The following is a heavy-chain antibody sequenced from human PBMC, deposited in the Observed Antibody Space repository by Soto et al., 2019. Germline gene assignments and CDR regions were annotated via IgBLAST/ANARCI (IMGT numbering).Heavy chain of an antibody. CDR3: AKGGRQWLVTSDFNY. Sequence: VQLVESGGGVVQPGRSLRLSCAASGFTFSDYAMHWVRQAPGKGLEWVAVVSHDGRNTHYADSVKGRFTISRDSSKNTVALEMTRLRAEDTAVDCCAKGGRQWLVTSDFNYWGQGALVTVSS. CDR2: VSHDGRNT. D-gene: IGHD6-19*01. J-gene: IGHJ4*02. CDR1: GFTFSDYA. V-gene: IGHV3-30*18.